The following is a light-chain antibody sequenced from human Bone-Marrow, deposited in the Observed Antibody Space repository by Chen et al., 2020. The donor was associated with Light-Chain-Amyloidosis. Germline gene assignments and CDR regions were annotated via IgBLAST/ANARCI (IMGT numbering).Light chain of an antibody. V-gene: IGLV3-25*03. CDR1: DLPTKY. CDR2: RDT. J-gene: IGLJ2*01. Sequence: YELTQPPSVSLTPGQTARITCSGDDLPTKYAYWYQQKPGQAPVLVIHRDTERPSGISERFSGSSSGTTATLTISGVQAEDEADYHCQSADSSGTYEVIFGGGTKLTVL. CDR3: QSADSSGTYEVI.